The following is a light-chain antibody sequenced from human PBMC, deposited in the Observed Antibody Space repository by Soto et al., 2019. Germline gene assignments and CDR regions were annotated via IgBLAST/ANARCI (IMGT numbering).Light chain of an antibody. J-gene: IGLJ1*01. V-gene: IGLV2-14*01. Sequence: QSALTQPASVSGSPGQSITISCTGTSSDVGGHNCVSWYQQHPGKAPKLMIYNVSNRPSEISNRFSGSKSGNTASLTISGLQAEDEADYYCNSYTSSFTYVFGTGTKVT. CDR2: NVS. CDR1: SSDVGGHNC. CDR3: NSYTSSFTYV.